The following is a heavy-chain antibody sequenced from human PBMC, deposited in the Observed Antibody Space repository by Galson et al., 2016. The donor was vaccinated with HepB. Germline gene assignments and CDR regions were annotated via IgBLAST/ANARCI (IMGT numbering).Heavy chain of an antibody. V-gene: IGHV3-21*01. D-gene: IGHD5-18*01. CDR3: ARGRGCVQYSFGPLDN. CDR2: ISGSSSYI. Sequence: SLRLSCAASGFSFSNYNMNWVRQAPGKGLEWVSSISGSSSYIYYADSVKGRFTISRDNAKNSLFLPVNSLRAEDTAVYYCARGRGCVQYSFGPLDNWGQGTLVTVSS. CDR1: GFSFSNYN. J-gene: IGHJ4*02.